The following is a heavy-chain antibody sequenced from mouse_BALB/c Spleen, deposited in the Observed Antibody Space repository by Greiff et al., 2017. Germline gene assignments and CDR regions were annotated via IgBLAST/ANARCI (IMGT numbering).Heavy chain of an antibody. CDR1: GFAFSSYD. CDR3: ASYYYGYFDY. CDR2: ISSGGGST. Sequence: EVKLMESGGGLVKPGGSLKLSCAASGFAFSSYDMSWVRQTPEKRLEWVAYISSGGGSTYYPDTVKGRFTISRDNAKNTLYLQMSSLKSEDTAMYYCASYYYGYFDYWGQGTTLTVSS. V-gene: IGHV5-12-1*01. J-gene: IGHJ2*01. D-gene: IGHD1-1*01.